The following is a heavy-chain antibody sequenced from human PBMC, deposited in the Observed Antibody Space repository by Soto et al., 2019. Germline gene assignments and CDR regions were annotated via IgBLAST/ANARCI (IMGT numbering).Heavy chain of an antibody. D-gene: IGHD1-26*01. CDR2: VYYNGNT. Sequence: SETLSLTCTVSGGSTSSSNYQWVWIRQPPGKGLEWIGNVYYNGNTYYNPSLKSRLTISVDTSNNQFSLKVKSVTAADTAVYYCARLSGTYNDRYFDYWAQGTLVTVSS. J-gene: IGHJ4*02. CDR1: GGSTSSSNYQ. V-gene: IGHV4-39*01. CDR3: ARLSGTYNDRYFDY.